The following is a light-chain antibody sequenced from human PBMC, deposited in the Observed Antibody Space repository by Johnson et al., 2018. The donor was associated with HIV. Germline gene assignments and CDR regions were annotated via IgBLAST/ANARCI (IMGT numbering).Light chain of an antibody. V-gene: IGLV1-51*02. CDR2: ENN. CDR3: GTWDSSLSAYV. CDR1: SSNIGNNY. J-gene: IGLJ1*01. Sequence: QPVLTQPPSVSAAPGQQVTISCSGSSSNIGNNYVSWYQQLPGTAPKLLIYENNKRPPGIPDRFSGSKSGTSAALGITGLQTGDEAEYYCGTWDSSLSAYVFGTGTKVTVL.